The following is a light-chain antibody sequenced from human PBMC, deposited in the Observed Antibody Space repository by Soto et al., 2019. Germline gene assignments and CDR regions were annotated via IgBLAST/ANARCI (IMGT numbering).Light chain of an antibody. Sequence: DIHVTQSPSTLSASVGDRVTITCRASQSISIWLSWYQQKQGKAPNLLIYKTSRLESGVPSRFSGSGSETEFTLTISSLQPDDFATYFCQHYNDYSSTFGQGTKVEIK. CDR2: KTS. CDR3: QHYNDYSST. CDR1: QSISIW. J-gene: IGKJ1*01. V-gene: IGKV1-5*03.